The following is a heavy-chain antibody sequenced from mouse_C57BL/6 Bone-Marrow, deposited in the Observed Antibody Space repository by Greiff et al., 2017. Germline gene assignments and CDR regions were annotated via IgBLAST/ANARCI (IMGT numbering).Heavy chain of an antibody. CDR2: IDPEDGET. V-gene: IGHV14-2*01. D-gene: IGHD1-1*01. Sequence: VHVKQSGAELVKPGASVKLSCTASGFNIKDYYMHWVKQRTEQGLEWIGRIDPEDGETKYAPKFQGKATITADTSSNTAYLQLSSLTSEDTAVYYCARSRAVVAPYYFDYWGQGTTLTVSS. CDR1: GFNIKDYY. J-gene: IGHJ2*01. CDR3: ARSRAVVAPYYFDY.